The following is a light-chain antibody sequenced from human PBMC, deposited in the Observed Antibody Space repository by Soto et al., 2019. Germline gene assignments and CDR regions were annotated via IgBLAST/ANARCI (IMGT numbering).Light chain of an antibody. V-gene: IGKV1-5*03. CDR1: LPISSC. CDR3: QHYNSYSEP. CDR2: KAS. J-gene: IGKJ1*01. Sequence: DIQMTQSPSTLSGSVGDRVTITCRASLPISSCLAWYQQKPGKAPKLLIYKASTLKSGVPSRFSGSGSGTEFTLTISSLQPDDFATYYCQHYNSYSEPFGQGTKVELK.